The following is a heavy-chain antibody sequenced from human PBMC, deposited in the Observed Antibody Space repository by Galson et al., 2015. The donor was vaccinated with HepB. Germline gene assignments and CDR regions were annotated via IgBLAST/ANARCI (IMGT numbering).Heavy chain of an antibody. D-gene: IGHD1-26*01. CDR3: ARDVVRRGIDYVGMDV. Sequence: SLRLSCAASEFTFSDYWMSWVRQAPGKGLEWVAQVKYDGRAKYYVDSAKGRFTISRDNAKNSLYLQMNSLRAEDTAVYYCARDVVRRGIDYVGMDVWGQGTTVTVS. J-gene: IGHJ6*02. CDR1: EFTFSDYW. CDR2: VKYDGRAK. V-gene: IGHV3-7*01.